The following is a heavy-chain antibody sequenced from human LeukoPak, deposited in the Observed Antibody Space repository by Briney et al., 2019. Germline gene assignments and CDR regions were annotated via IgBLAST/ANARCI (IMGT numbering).Heavy chain of an antibody. Sequence: SETLSLTCTVSGGSISSGDYYWSWIRQSPGKGLEWIGYIYYSGSTYYNPSLKSRVTISADTSKNQFSLKLSSVTAADTAVYYCARANVVSGSYGYWGQGTLVTVSS. CDR1: GGSISSGDYY. J-gene: IGHJ4*02. CDR3: ARANVVSGSYGY. CDR2: IYYSGST. D-gene: IGHD1-26*01. V-gene: IGHV4-30-4*08.